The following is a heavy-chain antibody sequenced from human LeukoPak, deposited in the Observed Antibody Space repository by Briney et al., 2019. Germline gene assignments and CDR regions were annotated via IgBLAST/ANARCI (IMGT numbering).Heavy chain of an antibody. V-gene: IGHV3-21*01. J-gene: IGHJ4*02. D-gene: IGHD3-22*01. CDR1: GFTFSRYR. CDR2: ISSSSSDI. CDR3: AAQIRYDNSLDY. Sequence: GGSLRLSCAASGFTFSRYRMNRVRQAPGKGLEWVSSISSSSSDIYYADSVQGRFTISRDNTKNSLYLQMNSLRAEDTAVYYCAAQIRYDNSLDYWGQGTLVTVSS.